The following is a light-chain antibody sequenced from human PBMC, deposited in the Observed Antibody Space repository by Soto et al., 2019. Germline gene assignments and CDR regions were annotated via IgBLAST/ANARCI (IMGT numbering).Light chain of an antibody. CDR1: QSISSY. CDR3: QQSYSIPST. V-gene: IGKV1-39*01. CDR2: AAS. J-gene: IGKJ1*01. Sequence: DIQMTQSPSSLSASVGDRVTITCRASQSISSYLNWYQQKPGKAPKLLIYAASRLQSGVPSRFSGSGSGTEFTLTISSLQPEDFATYYCQQSYSIPSTFGQGTKVEIK.